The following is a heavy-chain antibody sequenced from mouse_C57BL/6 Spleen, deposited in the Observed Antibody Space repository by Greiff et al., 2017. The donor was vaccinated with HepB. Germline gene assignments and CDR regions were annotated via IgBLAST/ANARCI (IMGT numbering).Heavy chain of an antibody. V-gene: IGHV1-26*01. D-gene: IGHD1-1*01. J-gene: IGHJ4*01. CDR1: GYTFTDYY. Sequence: EVQLQQSGPELVKPGASVKISCKASGYTFTDYYMNWVKQSHGKSLEWIGDINPNNGGTSYNQKFKGKATLTVDKSSSTAYMELRSLTSEDSAVYYCAREGFTTVVQYYAMDYWGQGTSVTVSS. CDR2: INPNNGGT. CDR3: AREGFTTVVQYYAMDY.